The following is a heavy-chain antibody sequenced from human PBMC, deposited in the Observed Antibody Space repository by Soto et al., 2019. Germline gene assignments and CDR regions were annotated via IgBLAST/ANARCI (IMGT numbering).Heavy chain of an antibody. Sequence: QVQLVQSGAEVKKPGASVKVSCKASGYTFTSYYLHWVRQAPGQGLEWMGIINPSGGSASYAQKXPXTXTXXRDTSTSTLSMELSSLRSEDTAVYYCARDPSTAMAPNRFDYWGQGTLVTVSS. V-gene: IGHV1-46*03. CDR2: INPSGGSA. CDR3: ARDPSTAMAPNRFDY. D-gene: IGHD5-18*01. J-gene: IGHJ4*02. CDR1: GYTFTSYY.